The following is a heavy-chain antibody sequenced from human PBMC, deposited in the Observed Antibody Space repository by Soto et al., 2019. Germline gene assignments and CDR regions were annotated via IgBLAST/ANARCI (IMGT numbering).Heavy chain of an antibody. V-gene: IGHV3-23*01. Sequence: LSLTCAASGFTFSSYAMSWVRQAPGKGLEWVSVISGGSASISYADSVKGRFTISRDNSKNTLYLQMNSLRAEDTAMYYCAKDLGVSTGGRSRNFDYWGQGALVTVSS. CDR3: AKDLGVSTGGRSRNFDY. CDR1: GFTFSSYA. D-gene: IGHD1-26*01. CDR2: ISGGSASI. J-gene: IGHJ4*02.